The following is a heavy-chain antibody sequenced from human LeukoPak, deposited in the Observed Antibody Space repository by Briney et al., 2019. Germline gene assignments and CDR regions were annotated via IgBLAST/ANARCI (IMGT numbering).Heavy chain of an antibody. J-gene: IGHJ3*02. Sequence: GASVKVSCKASGYIFTAYYIHWVRQAPGQGLEWMGWINPNSGGTNYAQKFQDRVTMTRDTSISTAYMELSRLRSDDTAVYFCAGDHYDAFDIWGQGTMVTVSS. V-gene: IGHV1-2*02. CDR1: GYIFTAYY. CDR2: INPNSGGT. CDR3: AGDHYDAFDI.